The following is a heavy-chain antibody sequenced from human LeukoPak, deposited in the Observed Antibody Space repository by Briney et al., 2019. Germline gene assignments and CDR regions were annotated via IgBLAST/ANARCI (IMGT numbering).Heavy chain of an antibody. V-gene: IGHV3-53*01. CDR2: IYSGGST. D-gene: IGHD3-3*01. J-gene: IGHJ4*02. CDR1: GFTVSSNY. Sequence: GGSLRLSCAASGFTVSSNYMSWVRQAPGKGLEWVSVIYSGGSTYYSDSVKGRFTISRDNSKNTLYLQMNSLRAEDTAVYYCARDWSHRCFDYWGQGTLVTVSS. CDR3: ARDWSHRCFDY.